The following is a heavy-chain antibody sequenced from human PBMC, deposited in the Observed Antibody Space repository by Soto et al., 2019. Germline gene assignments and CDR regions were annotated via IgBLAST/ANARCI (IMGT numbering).Heavy chain of an antibody. J-gene: IGHJ5*02. CDR1: GGSISSSSYY. D-gene: IGHD3-3*01. V-gene: IGHV4-39*01. Sequence: QLQLQESGPGLVKPSETLSLTCTVSGGSISSSSYYWGWIRQPPGKGLEWIGSIYYSGSTYYNPSLKSRVTIPVDTSKNQFSLKLSSVTAADTAVYYCAIHVLEWLLYNWFDPWGQGTLVTVSS. CDR2: IYYSGST. CDR3: AIHVLEWLLYNWFDP.